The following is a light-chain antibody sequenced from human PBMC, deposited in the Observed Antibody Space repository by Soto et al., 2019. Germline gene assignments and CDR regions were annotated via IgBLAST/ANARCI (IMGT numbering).Light chain of an antibody. Sequence: QSALTQPPSASGSPGQSVTISCTGTSSDVGAYNFVSWFQQHPGKAPKLMIYDVSKRPSGVPDRFSGTMSDNTASLTFYGLKAEDEGAYYCFSYGGSDKGVFGGGTKLTVL. J-gene: IGLJ3*02. CDR3: FSYGGSDKGV. CDR1: SSDVGAYNF. CDR2: DVS. V-gene: IGLV2-8*01.